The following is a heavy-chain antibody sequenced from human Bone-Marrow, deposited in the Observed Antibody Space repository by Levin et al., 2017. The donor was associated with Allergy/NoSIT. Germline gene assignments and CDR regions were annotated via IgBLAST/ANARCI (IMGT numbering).Heavy chain of an antibody. V-gene: IGHV3-23*01. CDR2: INYSGDST. CDR1: GFTFSNCA. J-gene: IGHJ3*01. CDR3: AQQGYRDFVMVDAFEV. Sequence: GGSLRLSCAASGFTFSNCAMSWVRQAPGKGLEWVSTINYSGDSTYYADSAKGRFTISRDNSKNTLYLQMNGLRADDTAVYYCAQQGYRDFVMVDAFEVWGPGTVVTVSS. D-gene: IGHD3-16*02.